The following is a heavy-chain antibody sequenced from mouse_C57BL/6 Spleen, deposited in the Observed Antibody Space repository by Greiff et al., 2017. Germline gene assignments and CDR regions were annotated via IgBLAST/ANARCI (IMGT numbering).Heavy chain of an antibody. Sequence: VQLQQPGAELVKPGASVKMSCKASGYTFTSYWITWVKQRPGQGLEWIGDIYPGSGSTNYNEKFKSKATLTVDTSSSPAYMQLSSLTSEDSAVYYCSKGITTVVYFDYWGQGTTLTVSS. V-gene: IGHV1-55*01. D-gene: IGHD1-1*01. CDR3: SKGITTVVYFDY. CDR1: GYTFTSYW. J-gene: IGHJ2*01. CDR2: IYPGSGST.